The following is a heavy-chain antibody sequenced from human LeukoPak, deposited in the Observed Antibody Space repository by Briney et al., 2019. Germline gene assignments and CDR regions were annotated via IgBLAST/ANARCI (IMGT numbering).Heavy chain of an antibody. D-gene: IGHD2-2*01. J-gene: IGHJ3*02. Sequence: SETLSLTCTVSGGSISSYYWSWIRQPPGKGLEWIGYIYYSGSTNYNPSLKSRVTISVDTSKNQFSLKLSSVTAADTAAYYCARIVVVPAATGRIAFDIWGQGTMVTVSS. CDR3: ARIVVVPAATGRIAFDI. V-gene: IGHV4-59*01. CDR2: IYYSGST. CDR1: GGSISSYY.